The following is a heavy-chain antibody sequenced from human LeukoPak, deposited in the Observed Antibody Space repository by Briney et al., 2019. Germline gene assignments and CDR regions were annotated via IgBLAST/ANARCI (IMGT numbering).Heavy chain of an antibody. J-gene: IGHJ4*02. CDR2: IIPIFGTA. CDR3: ARDLWPYYYDSSGYYYFDY. CDR1: GGTFSSYA. V-gene: IGHV1-69*13. Sequence: VKVSCKASGGTFSSYAISWVRQAPGQGLEWMGGIIPIFGTANYAQKFQGRVTITADESTSTAYMELSSLRSEDTAVYYCARDLWPYYYDSSGYYYFDYWGQGTLVTVSS. D-gene: IGHD3-22*01.